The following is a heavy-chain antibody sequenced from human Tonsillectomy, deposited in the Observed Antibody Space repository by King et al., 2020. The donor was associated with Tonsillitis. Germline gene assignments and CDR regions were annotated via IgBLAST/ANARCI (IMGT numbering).Heavy chain of an antibody. J-gene: IGHJ4*02. CDR1: GFTFSDYY. Sequence: VQLVESGGGLVKPGGSLRLSCAASGFTFSDYYMSWIRQAPGKGLEWVSYISSSSSYTNYADSVKGRFTISRDNAKNSLYLQMNSLRAEATAVYYCARDLYYYDSSGYPPGYWGQGTLVTVSS. D-gene: IGHD3-22*01. V-gene: IGHV3-11*06. CDR3: ARDLYYYDSSGYPPGY. CDR2: ISSSSSYT.